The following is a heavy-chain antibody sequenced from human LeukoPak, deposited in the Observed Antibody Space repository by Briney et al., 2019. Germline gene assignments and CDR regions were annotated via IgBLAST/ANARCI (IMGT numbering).Heavy chain of an antibody. Sequence: GGSLRLSCAASGFTFSKYGMHWVRQAPGKGLEWLTFIQYDGNNKYYSDSVKGRFTISRDNSKNTLFLQMNSLRAEDTAVYYCAKDKSMVRELDYWGQGTLATVSS. CDR2: IQYDGNNK. D-gene: IGHD3-10*01. J-gene: IGHJ4*02. CDR3: AKDKSMVRELDY. CDR1: GFTFSKYG. V-gene: IGHV3-30*02.